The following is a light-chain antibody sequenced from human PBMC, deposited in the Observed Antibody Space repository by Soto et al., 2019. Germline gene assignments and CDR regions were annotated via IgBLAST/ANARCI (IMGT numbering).Light chain of an antibody. CDR1: QSISGTY. CDR3: QQRNIWPPVT. J-gene: IGKJ5*01. CDR2: GAF. V-gene: IGKV3D-15*01. Sequence: ELVMTWSPATLSVSPGERATVSCRASQSISGTYLAWYQQKPGQPPRVLIYGAFNRAAGIPARFSGSGSATDFTLPISSLQPPDSAVYYCQQRNIWPPVTFGQGTRLEIK.